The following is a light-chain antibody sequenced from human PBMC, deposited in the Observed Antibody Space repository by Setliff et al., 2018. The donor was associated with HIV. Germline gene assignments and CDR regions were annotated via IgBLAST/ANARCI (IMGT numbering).Light chain of an antibody. CDR1: SSDVGGNNY. CDR3: SSYAITNTLP. V-gene: IGLV2-14*01. Sequence: QSALTQPASVSGSPGQSITISCTGTSSDVGGNNYVSWYQQLPGKAPQLIIYEVTVRPSGVSDRYSGSKSGNTASLTISGLQAEDEADYYCSSYAITNTLPFGTGTKVTVL. CDR2: EVT. J-gene: IGLJ1*01.